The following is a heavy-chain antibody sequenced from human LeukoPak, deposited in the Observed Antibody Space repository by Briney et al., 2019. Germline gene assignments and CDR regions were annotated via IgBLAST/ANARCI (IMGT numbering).Heavy chain of an antibody. J-gene: IGHJ6*03. CDR3: AKPAMVRGVIIGYYMDV. D-gene: IGHD3-10*01. CDR2: INHSGST. Sequence: PSETLSLTCAVYGGSFSDYYWSWIRQPPGKGLEWIGEINHSGSTNYNPSLKSRVTISVDTSKNQFSLRLSSVTAADTAVYYCAKPAMVRGVIIGYYMDVWGKGTTVTISS. V-gene: IGHV4-34*01. CDR1: GGSFSDYY.